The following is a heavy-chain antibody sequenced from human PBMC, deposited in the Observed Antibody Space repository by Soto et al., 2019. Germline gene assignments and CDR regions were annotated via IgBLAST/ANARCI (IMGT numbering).Heavy chain of an antibody. V-gene: IGHV4-59*01. CDR1: GGSISGYY. Sequence: QVQLQESGPGLVKPSETLSLTCTVSGGSISGYYWSWIRQPPGKGLEWIGYIYYSGSTSYNPSLRRRVTISLDASKNQFSLKLSSVTAADTAVYYCAASYSGSYLFHHWGQGTLVTVSS. CDR3: AASYSGSYLFHH. D-gene: IGHD1-26*01. J-gene: IGHJ1*01. CDR2: IYYSGST.